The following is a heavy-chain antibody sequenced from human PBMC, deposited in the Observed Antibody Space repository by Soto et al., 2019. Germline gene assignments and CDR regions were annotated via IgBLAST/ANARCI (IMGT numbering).Heavy chain of an antibody. J-gene: IGHJ6*03. CDR2: INPNSGDT. CDR3: ARESGGATATLDYYYFYMDV. CDR1: GYTFSDYY. Sequence: QVQLVQSGAEVKKPGASVTVSCKASGYTFSDYYLHWVRQAPGQGPEWMGRINPNSGDTKFAQKFQGRVTMTRDTSVRTAFMELNWLKPDDTAVYYCARESGGATATLDYYYFYMDVWGQETTVTVSS. D-gene: IGHD5-12*01. V-gene: IGHV1-2*06.